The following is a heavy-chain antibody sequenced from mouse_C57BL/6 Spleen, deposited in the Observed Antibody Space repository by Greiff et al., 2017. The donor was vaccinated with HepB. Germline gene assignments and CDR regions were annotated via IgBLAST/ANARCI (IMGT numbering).Heavy chain of an antibody. J-gene: IGHJ2*01. Sequence: VKLQQPGAELVMPGASVKLSCKASGYTFTSYWMHWVKQRPGQGLEWIGEIDPSDSYTNYNQKFKGKSTLTVDKSSSTAYMQLSSLTSEDSAVYYCARSYDGYDYWGQGTTLTVSS. CDR3: ARSYDGYDY. CDR2: IDPSDSYT. D-gene: IGHD2-3*01. CDR1: GYTFTSYW. V-gene: IGHV1-69*01.